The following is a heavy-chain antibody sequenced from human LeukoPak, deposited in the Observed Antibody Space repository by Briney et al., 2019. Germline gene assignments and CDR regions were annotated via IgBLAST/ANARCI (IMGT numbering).Heavy chain of an antibody. CDR2: IYYSGST. Sequence: SETLSLTCTVSGGSISSGGYYWSWIRQHPGKGLEWIGYIYYSGSTYYNPSLERRVTISVDTSKNQFSLRLSSVTAADTAVYYCARAQLGAAGVAYYFDYWGQGTLVTVSS. V-gene: IGHV4-31*03. CDR1: GGSISSGGYY. CDR3: ARAQLGAAGVAYYFDY. D-gene: IGHD6-13*01. J-gene: IGHJ4*02.